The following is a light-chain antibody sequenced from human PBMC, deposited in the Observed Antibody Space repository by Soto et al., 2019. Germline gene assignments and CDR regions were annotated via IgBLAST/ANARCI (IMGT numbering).Light chain of an antibody. J-gene: IGKJ4*01. V-gene: IGKV1-17*01. CDR1: QAIRTA. Sequence: IQLTQSPSSLYASVGDRVTITCRASQAIRTALGWYQQKPGKAPKLLIYAASSLQSGVPSRFSGSGSGTEFTLTISSLQPDDFATYYCQQYNSYSLTFGGGTKVDIK. CDR3: QQYNSYSLT. CDR2: AAS.